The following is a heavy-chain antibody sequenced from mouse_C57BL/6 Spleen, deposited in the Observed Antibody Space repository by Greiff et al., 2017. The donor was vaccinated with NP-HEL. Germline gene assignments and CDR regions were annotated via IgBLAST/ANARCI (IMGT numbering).Heavy chain of an antibody. CDR1: GFTFSDYG. CDR3: ARGYDYDEYYFDY. CDR2: ISSGSSTI. V-gene: IGHV5-17*01. J-gene: IGHJ2*01. D-gene: IGHD2-4*01. Sequence: EVQGVESGGGLVKPGGSLKLSCAASGFTFSDYGMHWVRQAPEKGLEWVAYISSGSSTIYYADTVKGRFTISRDNAKNNLFLQMTSLRSEDTAMYYCARGYDYDEYYFDYWGQGTTLTVSS.